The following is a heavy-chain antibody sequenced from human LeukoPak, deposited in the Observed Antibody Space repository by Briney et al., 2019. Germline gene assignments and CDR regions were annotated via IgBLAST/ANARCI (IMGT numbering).Heavy chain of an antibody. J-gene: IGHJ4*02. V-gene: IGHV3-7*05. CDR2: IKQDGSEK. CDR1: GFTFSNYW. CDR3: ASTQSLDY. Sequence: PGGPLRLSCAASGFTFSNYWMSWVRQAPGKGLEWVANIKQDGSEKYYADSVKGRFTISRDNAKSSLYLQLNSLRVEDTAVYHCASTQSLDYWGQGTLVSVPS.